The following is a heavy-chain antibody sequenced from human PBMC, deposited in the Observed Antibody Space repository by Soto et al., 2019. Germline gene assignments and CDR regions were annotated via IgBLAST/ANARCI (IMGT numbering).Heavy chain of an antibody. CDR1: GFTFSSSA. V-gene: IGHV3-23*01. J-gene: IGHJ3*02. CDR2: ISGSGGST. D-gene: IGHD3-22*01. Sequence: EVQLLESGGGLVQPGGSLRLSCAASGFTFSSSAMSWVRQAPGKGLEWVSAISGSGGSTYYEDSVKGRFTISRDNSNNTLYLQMNSLRAEDTAVYYCAKTKGFTMIVVDDAFDIWGQGTMVTVSS. CDR3: AKTKGFTMIVVDDAFDI.